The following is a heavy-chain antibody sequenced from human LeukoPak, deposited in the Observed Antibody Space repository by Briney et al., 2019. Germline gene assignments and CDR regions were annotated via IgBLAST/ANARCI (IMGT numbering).Heavy chain of an antibody. V-gene: IGHV1-3*01. CDR1: GGTFSRYA. D-gene: IGHD6-6*01. CDR3: ARSILLAY. Sequence: ASVKVSCKVSGGTFSRYAISWVRQAPGQRLEWMGWINAGNGNTKYSQKFQGRVTITRDTSASTAYMELSSLRSEDTAVYYCARSILLAYWGQGTLVTVSS. J-gene: IGHJ4*02. CDR2: INAGNGNT.